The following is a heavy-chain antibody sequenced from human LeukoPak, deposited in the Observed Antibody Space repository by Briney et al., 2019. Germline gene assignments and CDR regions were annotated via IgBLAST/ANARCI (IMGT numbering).Heavy chain of an antibody. V-gene: IGHV1-8*01. D-gene: IGHD1-26*01. CDR3: ARLGPACSGSYSETDY. CDR2: MNPNSGNT. Sequence: ASVKVSCKASGYTFTSYDINWVRQATGQGLEWMGWMNPNSGNTGYAQKFQGGVTMTRNTSISTAYMELSSLRSEDTAVYYCARLGPACSGSYSETDYWGQGTLVTVSS. CDR1: GYTFTSYD. J-gene: IGHJ4*02.